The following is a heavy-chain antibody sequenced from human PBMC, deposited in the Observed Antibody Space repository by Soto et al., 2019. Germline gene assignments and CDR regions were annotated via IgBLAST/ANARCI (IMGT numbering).Heavy chain of an antibody. D-gene: IGHD4-4*01. Sequence: LPSSDAGCNGRGCGIRWVRQNTGKVLEWVSAISGRGGSTYYADSVKGRFTISRDNSKNTLYLQMNSLRAEDLAVYYSARPGNYTLLGASDISGQGTSVTGSS. J-gene: IGHJ3*02. CDR2: ISGRGGST. CDR1: GCNGRGCG. CDR3: ARPGNYTLLGASDI. V-gene: IGHV3-23*01.